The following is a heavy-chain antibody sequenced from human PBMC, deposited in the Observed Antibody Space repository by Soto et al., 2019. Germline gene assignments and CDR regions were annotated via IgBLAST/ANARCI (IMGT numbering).Heavy chain of an antibody. Sequence: GGSLRLSCAASGFTFSSYWMSWVRQAPGKGLEWVANIKQDGSEKYYVDSVKGRFTISRDNAKNSLYLQMNSLRAEDTAVYYGARDRGVVVPAAKGGDAFDIWGQGTMVTVS. CDR2: IKQDGSEK. J-gene: IGHJ3*02. CDR1: GFTFSSYW. V-gene: IGHV3-7*01. D-gene: IGHD2-2*01. CDR3: ARDRGVVVPAAKGGDAFDI.